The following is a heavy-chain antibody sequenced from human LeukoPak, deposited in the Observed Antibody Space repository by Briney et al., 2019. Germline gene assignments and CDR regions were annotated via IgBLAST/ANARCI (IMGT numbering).Heavy chain of an antibody. V-gene: IGHV3-33*01. CDR3: ARDAYIAAAGIDALDI. D-gene: IGHD6-13*01. Sequence: GRSLRLSCAASGFTFSSYGMHWVRQAPGKGLEWVAVIWNDASHDNYVDSVKGRFTISRDNSKNTLYLQMNSLRAEDTAVYYCARDAYIAAAGIDALDIWGQGTMVTVSS. CDR2: IWNDASHD. CDR1: GFTFSSYG. J-gene: IGHJ3*02.